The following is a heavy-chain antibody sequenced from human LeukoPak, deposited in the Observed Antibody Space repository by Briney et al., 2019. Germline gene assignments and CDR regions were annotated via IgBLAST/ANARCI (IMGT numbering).Heavy chain of an antibody. CDR3: AKDRGSGWFDP. V-gene: IGHV3-30*18. CDR2: ISYDGSNK. CDR1: GFTFSSYG. D-gene: IGHD3-16*01. Sequence: PGRSLRLSCAASGFTFSSYGMHWVRQAPGKGLEWVAVISYDGSNKYYADSVKGRFTISRDNSKNTLYLQMNSLRAEDTAVYYCAKDRGSGWFDPWGQGTLVTASS. J-gene: IGHJ5*02.